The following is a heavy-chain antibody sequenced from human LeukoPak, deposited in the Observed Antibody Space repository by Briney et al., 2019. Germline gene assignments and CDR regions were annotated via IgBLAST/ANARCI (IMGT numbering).Heavy chain of an antibody. Sequence: ASVKVSCKTSGYTFTGYLMHWVRQAPGQGLEWMGRINPNSGDTNYAQKFQGRVTMTRDTSISTAYMELSRLTSDDTAMYYCARDYCSSTSCLFDYWGQGTLVTVSS. D-gene: IGHD2-2*01. CDR2: INPNSGDT. V-gene: IGHV1-2*06. CDR3: ARDYCSSTSCLFDY. CDR1: GYTFTGYL. J-gene: IGHJ4*02.